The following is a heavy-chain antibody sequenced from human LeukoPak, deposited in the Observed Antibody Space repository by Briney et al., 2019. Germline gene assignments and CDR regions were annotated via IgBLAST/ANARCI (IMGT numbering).Heavy chain of an antibody. D-gene: IGHD2-15*01. CDR3: ASIVVVVAAADY. Sequence: PGGSLRLSCAASGFTFSSYGMHWVRQAPGKGLEWVAFIRYDGSNKYYADSVKGRFTISRDNSKNTLYLQMNSLRAEDTAVYYWASIVVVVAAADYWGQGTLVTVSS. J-gene: IGHJ4*02. CDR2: IRYDGSNK. CDR1: GFTFSSYG. V-gene: IGHV3-30*02.